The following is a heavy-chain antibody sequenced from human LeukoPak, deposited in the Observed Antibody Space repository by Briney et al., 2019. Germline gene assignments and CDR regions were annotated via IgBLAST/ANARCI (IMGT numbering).Heavy chain of an antibody. Sequence: ASVKVSCKASGYIFTNYGLTWVRQAPGQGLEWMAWISTYNNNTSYAEKFQDRVTVTTDTSTSTVYMELRSLRSDDAAVYYCARGGFNYGFGDTNYLDVWGTGTAVSVSS. CDR1: GYIFTNYG. V-gene: IGHV1-18*01. CDR2: ISTYNNNT. J-gene: IGHJ6*04. CDR3: ARGGFNYGFGDTNYLDV. D-gene: IGHD5-18*01.